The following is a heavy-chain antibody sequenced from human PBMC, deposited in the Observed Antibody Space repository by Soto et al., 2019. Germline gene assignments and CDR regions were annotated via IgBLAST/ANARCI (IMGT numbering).Heavy chain of an antibody. J-gene: IGHJ5*02. CDR1: GCSISSGDYY. D-gene: IGHD2-15*01. Sequence: SETLSLTCTVSGCSISSGDYYWSWIRQPPGKGLEWIGYIYYSGSTYYNPSLKSRVTISVDTSKNQFSLKLSSVTAADTAVYYCARDTRDLGYCSGGSCYSNWFDPWGQGTLVTVSS. CDR2: IYYSGST. CDR3: ARDTRDLGYCSGGSCYSNWFDP. V-gene: IGHV4-30-4*01.